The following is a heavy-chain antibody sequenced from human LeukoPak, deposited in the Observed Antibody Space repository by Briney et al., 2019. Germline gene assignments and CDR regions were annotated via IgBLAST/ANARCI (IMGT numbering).Heavy chain of an antibody. CDR1: GFTFSSYS. J-gene: IGHJ4*02. Sequence: GGSLRLSCAASGFTFSSYSMNWVRQAPGKGLEWVSSISSSSSYIYYADSVKGRFTISRDNAKNSLYLQMNSLRAEDTAVYYCAKAGAVVVVAAKFFDYWGQGTLVTVSS. CDR3: AKAGAVVVVAAKFFDY. D-gene: IGHD2-15*01. V-gene: IGHV3-21*04. CDR2: ISSSSSYI.